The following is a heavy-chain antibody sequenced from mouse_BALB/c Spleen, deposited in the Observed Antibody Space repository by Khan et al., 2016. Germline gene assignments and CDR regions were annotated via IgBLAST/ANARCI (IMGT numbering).Heavy chain of an antibody. V-gene: IGHV9-3*02. Sequence: QIQLVQSGPELKKPGETVKISCKASGYTFTNYGMNWVKQAPGKGLKWMGWINTNTGEPTYAEEFKGRFAFSLETSASTAYLQINNLKNEDTATYFFARPYYYGSSYGFAYWGQGTLVTVSA. D-gene: IGHD1-1*01. J-gene: IGHJ3*01. CDR3: ARPYYYGSSYGFAY. CDR2: INTNTGEP. CDR1: GYTFTNYG.